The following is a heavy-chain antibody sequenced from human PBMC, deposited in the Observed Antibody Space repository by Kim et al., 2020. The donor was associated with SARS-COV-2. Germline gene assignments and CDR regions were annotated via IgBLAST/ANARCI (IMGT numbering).Heavy chain of an antibody. J-gene: IGHJ4*02. V-gene: IGHV4-39*01. CDR2: IYYSGST. D-gene: IGHD3-3*01. CDR3: ARCQGFLEWYTIREGYFDY. Sequence: SETLSLTCTVSGGSISSSSYYWGWIRQPPGKGLEWIWSIYYSGSTYYNPSLKSRVTISVDTSKNQFSLRLSSVTAADTAVDYCARCQGFLEWYTIREGYFDYWGQGNLVTVSS. CDR1: GGSISSSSYY.